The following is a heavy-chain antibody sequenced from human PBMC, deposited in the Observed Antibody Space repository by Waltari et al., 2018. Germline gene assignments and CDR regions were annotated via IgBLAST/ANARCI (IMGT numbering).Heavy chain of an antibody. Sequence: QVQLQESGPGLVKPSETLSLTCAVSGYSISSGYYWGWIRQPPGKGLDWIGSIYHSGSTFYNPSLKSRVTISVDTSKNQFSLKLSSVTAADTAVYYCARDTPAPRITGATSVDYWGQGTLVTVSS. V-gene: IGHV4-38-2*02. CDR2: IYHSGST. CDR3: ARDTPAPRITGATSVDY. D-gene: IGHD1-20*01. CDR1: GYSISSGYY. J-gene: IGHJ4*02.